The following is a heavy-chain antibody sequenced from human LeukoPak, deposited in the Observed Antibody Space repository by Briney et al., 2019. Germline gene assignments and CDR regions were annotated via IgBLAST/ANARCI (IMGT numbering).Heavy chain of an antibody. V-gene: IGHV4-34*01. CDR1: GGSFSGYY. CDR3: AVGYCSGGSCPQHFDY. D-gene: IGHD2-15*01. J-gene: IGHJ4*02. CDR2: INHSGST. Sequence: SETLSLTCAVYGGSFSGYYWSWMRQPPGKGREWIGEINHSGSTNYNPSLKSRATISVDTSKNQFSLKLSSVTAADTAVYYCAVGYCSGGSCPQHFDYWGQGTLVTVSS.